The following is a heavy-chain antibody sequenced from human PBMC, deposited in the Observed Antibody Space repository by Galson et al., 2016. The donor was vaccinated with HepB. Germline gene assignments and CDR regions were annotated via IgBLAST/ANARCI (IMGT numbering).Heavy chain of an antibody. CDR1: GFTFSSYA. CDR2: ISGSDGRT. J-gene: IGHJ4*02. D-gene: IGHD4-17*01. Sequence: SLRLSCAASGFTFSSYAMVWVRQAPGKGLEWISAISGSDGRTYYADSVKGRFTISRDNSKNTLYLQMNSLRAEDTAVYHCAKTVRMTTVTGFDYWGQGTLVTVSS. V-gene: IGHV3-23*01. CDR3: AKTVRMTTVTGFDY.